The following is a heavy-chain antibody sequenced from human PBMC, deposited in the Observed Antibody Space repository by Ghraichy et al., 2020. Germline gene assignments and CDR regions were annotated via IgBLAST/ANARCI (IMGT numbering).Heavy chain of an antibody. D-gene: IGHD5-18*01. CDR2: LYDIGST. CDR1: SGSVSNGDHY. V-gene: IGHV4-61*08. CDR3: ARGRGYGYGIDY. Sequence: SQTLSLTCTVSSGSVSNGDHYWSWIRQPPGKALEWIGHLYDIGSTIYNPSLRSRVSISVDTSKNQFSLKLNFVGAVDTAIYYCARGRGYGYGIDYWGQGILVTVSS. J-gene: IGHJ4*02.